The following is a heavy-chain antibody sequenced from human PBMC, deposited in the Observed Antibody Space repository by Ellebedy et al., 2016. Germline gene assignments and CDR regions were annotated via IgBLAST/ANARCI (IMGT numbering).Heavy chain of an antibody. CDR3: TREGAGGFDH. J-gene: IGHJ4*02. Sequence: GGSLRLXCAASGFPFSSYWLSWVRQTPGKGLEWVANIKQDGSRKEYVDSVKGRFTISRDNAKNSVYLQMNSLRAEDTAVYYCTREGAGGFDHWGQGTLVTVSS. D-gene: IGHD1-26*01. V-gene: IGHV3-7*01. CDR1: GFPFSSYW. CDR2: IKQDGSRK.